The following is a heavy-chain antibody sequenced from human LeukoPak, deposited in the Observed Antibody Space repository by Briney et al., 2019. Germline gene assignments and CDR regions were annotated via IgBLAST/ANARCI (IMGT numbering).Heavy chain of an antibody. CDR2: IIPILGMA. V-gene: IGHV1-69*04. D-gene: IGHD6-6*01. J-gene: IGHJ6*02. Sequence: SVKVSCKASGGTFSSYAISWVRQAPGQGLEWMGRIIPILGMANYAQKFQGRVTITADKSTSTAYMELSSLRSEDTAVYYCARPESSSGRVEFYYYYYYGMDVWGQGTTVTVSS. CDR3: ARPESSSGRVEFYYYYYYGMDV. CDR1: GGTFSSYA.